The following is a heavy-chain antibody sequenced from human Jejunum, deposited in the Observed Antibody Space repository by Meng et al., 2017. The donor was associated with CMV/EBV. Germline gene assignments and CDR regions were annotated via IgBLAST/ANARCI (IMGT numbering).Heavy chain of an antibody. CDR2: IIPILGTP. V-gene: IGHV1-69*08. J-gene: IGHJ4*02. D-gene: IGHD2-21*02. CDR3: ARDPQVVTTTPFFDY. CDR1: RGTFSSYT. Sequence: SRGTFSSYTITGVRQAPGQGLEWMGRIIPILGTPNYAQRFQGRLTITADRSTNTVYMILSSLRSEDTAVYYCARDPQVVTTTPFFDYWGQGSLVTVSS.